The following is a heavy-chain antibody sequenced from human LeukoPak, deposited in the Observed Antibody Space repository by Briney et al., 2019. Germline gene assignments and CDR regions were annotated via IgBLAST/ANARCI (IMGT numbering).Heavy chain of an antibody. Sequence: GRSLRPSCAASGFTFSSYAMHWVRQAPGKGLEWVAVISYDGSNKYYADSVKGRFTISRDNSKNTLYLQMNSLRAEDTAVYYCARDPGYSYGCDYWGQGTLVTVSS. J-gene: IGHJ4*02. V-gene: IGHV3-30*04. CDR1: GFTFSSYA. CDR2: ISYDGSNK. CDR3: ARDPGYSYGCDY. D-gene: IGHD5-18*01.